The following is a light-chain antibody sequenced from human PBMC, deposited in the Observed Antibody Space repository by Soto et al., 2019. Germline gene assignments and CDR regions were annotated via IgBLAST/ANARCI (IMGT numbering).Light chain of an antibody. J-gene: IGKJ2*01. CDR1: QSISSW. V-gene: IGKV1-5*03. CDR2: KAS. Sequence: DIQMTQSPSTLSASVGDRVTITCRASQSISSWLAWYQQKPGKAPKVLIYKASSLERGVPSRFSGSGSVTDFTLTISSLQPDDFATYYCQQYNSYLYTFGQGTKLEIK. CDR3: QQYNSYLYT.